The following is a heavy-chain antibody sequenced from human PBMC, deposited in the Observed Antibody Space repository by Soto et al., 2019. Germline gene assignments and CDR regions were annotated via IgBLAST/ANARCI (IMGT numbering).Heavy chain of an antibody. CDR3: ARGQGYCIRTSCYFDY. D-gene: IGHD2-2*01. V-gene: IGHV1-8*01. CDR1: GYTFTSYD. CDR2: MNPNSGNT. Sequence: QVQLVQSGAEVKKPGASVKVSCKASGYTFTSYDINWVRQATGQGLEWMGWMNPNSGNTGYAQKFQGRVTMTRNTSISTSYMELSSLRSEDTAVYYCARGQGYCIRTSCYFDYWGQGTLVTVSS. J-gene: IGHJ4*02.